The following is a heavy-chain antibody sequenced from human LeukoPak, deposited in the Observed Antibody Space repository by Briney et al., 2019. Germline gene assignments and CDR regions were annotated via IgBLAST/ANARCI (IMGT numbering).Heavy chain of an antibody. CDR3: ARGTTRGTAYYMDV. V-gene: IGHV4-39*07. Sequence: SETLSLTCTVSGGSICSTSYYWGWIRQPPGKGLEWIGSIYYSGNTYYNPPLKSRVTISVDTSKNQFSLKLNSVTAADTAVYYCARGTTRGTAYYMDVWGKGTTVTVSS. CDR1: GGSICSTSYY. J-gene: IGHJ6*03. D-gene: IGHD1-1*01. CDR2: IYYSGNT.